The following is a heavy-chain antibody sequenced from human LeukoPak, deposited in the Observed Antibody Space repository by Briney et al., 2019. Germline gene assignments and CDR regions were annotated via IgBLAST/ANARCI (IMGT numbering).Heavy chain of an antibody. V-gene: IGHV3-23*01. J-gene: IGHJ5*02. CDR2: ISGSGGST. Sequence: GGSLRLSCAASGFSFSSYAISWVRQAPGKGLEWVSAISGSGGSTYYADSVKGRFTISRDNSKNTLYLQMNSLRAEDTAVYYCVNSAAATAPNWFDPWGQGTLVTVSS. CDR3: VNSAAATAPNWFDP. D-gene: IGHD6-13*01. CDR1: GFSFSSYA.